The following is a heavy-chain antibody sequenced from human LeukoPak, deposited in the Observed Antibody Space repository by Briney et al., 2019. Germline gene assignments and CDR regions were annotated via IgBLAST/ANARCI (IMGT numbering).Heavy chain of an antibody. V-gene: IGHV3-33*01. D-gene: IGHD2-15*01. Sequence: GGSLRLSCAASGFTFSGYDIHWVRQSPDKGLEWVAGIWCDGSNKSYTDSVKGRFTISRDNSKNTLYLQMNSLRAEDTAVYHCARGGYCSGGRCYPNWFDPWGQGTLVTVSS. J-gene: IGHJ5*02. CDR3: ARGGYCSGGRCYPNWFDP. CDR1: GFTFSGYD. CDR2: IWCDGSNK.